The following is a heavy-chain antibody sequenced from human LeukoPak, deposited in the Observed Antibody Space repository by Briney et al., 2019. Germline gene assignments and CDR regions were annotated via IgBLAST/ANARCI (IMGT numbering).Heavy chain of an antibody. CDR1: GGSISSSSYY. CDR3: ATYVSSVTTLYYFDY. Sequence: SETLSLTCTVSGGSISSSSYYWGWIRQPPGKGLEWIGSIYYSGSTYYNPSLKSRVTISVDTSKNQFPLKLSSVTAADTAVYYCATYVSSVTTLYYFDYWGQGTLVTVSS. J-gene: IGHJ4*02. V-gene: IGHV4-39*01. D-gene: IGHD5/OR15-5a*01. CDR2: IYYSGST.